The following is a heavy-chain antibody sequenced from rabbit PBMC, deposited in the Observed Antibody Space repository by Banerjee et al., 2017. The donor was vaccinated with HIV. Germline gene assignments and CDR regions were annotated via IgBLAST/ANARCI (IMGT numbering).Heavy chain of an antibody. V-gene: IGHV1S40*01. CDR3: ARNAGYANGGDGYFKL. J-gene: IGHJ4*01. D-gene: IGHD6-1*01. CDR1: GFSFSSSYW. CDR2: IVTGSGST. Sequence: QSLEESGGDLVKPGASLTLTCTASGFSFSSSYWICWVRQAPGKGLEWIACIVTGSGSTYYASWAKGRFTISKTSSTTVTLQMTSLTAADTATYFCARNAGYANGGDGYFKLWGPGTLVTVS.